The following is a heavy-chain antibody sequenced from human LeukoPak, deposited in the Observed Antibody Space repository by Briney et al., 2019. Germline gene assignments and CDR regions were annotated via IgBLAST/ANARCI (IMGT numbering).Heavy chain of an antibody. CDR1: GGSISSYY. V-gene: IGHV4-59*12. CDR3: ASYMVRGVSFDY. CDR2: IYYSGST. D-gene: IGHD3-10*01. Sequence: PSETLSLTCTVSGGSISSYYWSWIRQPPGKGLEWIGYIYYSGSTNYNPSLKSRVTISVDTSKNQFSLKLSSVTAADTAVYYCASYMVRGVSFDYWGQGTLVTVSS. J-gene: IGHJ4*02.